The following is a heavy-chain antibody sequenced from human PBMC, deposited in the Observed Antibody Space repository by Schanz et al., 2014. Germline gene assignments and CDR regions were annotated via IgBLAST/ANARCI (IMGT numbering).Heavy chain of an antibody. D-gene: IGHD2-15*01. V-gene: IGHV3-11*05. CDR3: AKARRKSNCSGGRCFHYSYYGMDV. CDR2: ISGTTTYT. Sequence: VKLVESGGALVKPGGSLRLSCAASGFIFSRAWMSWVRQAPGKGLEWVSYISGTTTYTNYADSVKGRFTISRDNAKNSLYLQMNSLRAEDTAVYYCAKARRKSNCSGGRCFHYSYYGMDVWGQGTTVTVSS. CDR1: GFIFSRAW. J-gene: IGHJ6*02.